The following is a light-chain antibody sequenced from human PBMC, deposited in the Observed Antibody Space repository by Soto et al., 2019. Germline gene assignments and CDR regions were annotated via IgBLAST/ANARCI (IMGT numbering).Light chain of an antibody. CDR3: VLYMVSVIWV. Sequence: QTVVTQEPSFSVSPGGTVTLTCGLSSGSVSTSYYPSWYQQTPGQAPRTLIYSTNTRSSGVPDRFSGSILGTKAALTITGAQADDESDYYCVLYMVSVIWVFGGGTKLTVL. J-gene: IGLJ3*02. V-gene: IGLV8-61*01. CDR1: SGSVSTSYY. CDR2: STN.